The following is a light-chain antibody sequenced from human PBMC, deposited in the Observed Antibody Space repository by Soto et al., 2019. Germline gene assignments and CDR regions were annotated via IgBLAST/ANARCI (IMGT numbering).Light chain of an antibody. J-gene: IGKJ1*01. Sequence: DIVMTQSPLSLPVTPGEPASISCRSSQSLPHSNGYTFLDWYLQKPGQSPQLLIYMGSNRASGVPDRFSGSGSGTDFTLKISRVEAEDVGVYYCMQALQTPRTFGQGTKVEIK. V-gene: IGKV2-28*01. CDR2: MGS. CDR1: QSLPHSNGYTF. CDR3: MQALQTPRT.